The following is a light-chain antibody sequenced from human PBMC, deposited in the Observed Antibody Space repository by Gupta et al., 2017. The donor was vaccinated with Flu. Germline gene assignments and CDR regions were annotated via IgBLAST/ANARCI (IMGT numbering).Light chain of an antibody. J-gene: IGKJ4*01. Sequence: GERATISCRASQSVSSNLAWYQQNPGQAPRLLISGASTRATGIPARFSGSGSGTEFTLTISSLQSEDFAVYYCQQYNNWPLTFGGGTKVEIK. CDR2: GAS. V-gene: IGKV3-15*01. CDR1: QSVSSN. CDR3: QQYNNWPLT.